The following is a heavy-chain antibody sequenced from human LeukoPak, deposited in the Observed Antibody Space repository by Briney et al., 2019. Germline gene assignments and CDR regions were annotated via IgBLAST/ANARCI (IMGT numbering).Heavy chain of an antibody. V-gene: IGHV3-23*01. CDR3: AAIRQWLPLGEDY. J-gene: IGHJ4*02. CDR2: ISGSGGST. CDR1: GFTFSSYA. D-gene: IGHD6-19*01. Sequence: DPGGSLRLSCAASGFTFSSYAMSWVRQAPGKGLEWVSAISGSGGSTYYADSVKGRFTISRDNSKNTLYLQMNSLRAEDTAVYYCAAIRQWLPLGEDYWGQGTLVTVSS.